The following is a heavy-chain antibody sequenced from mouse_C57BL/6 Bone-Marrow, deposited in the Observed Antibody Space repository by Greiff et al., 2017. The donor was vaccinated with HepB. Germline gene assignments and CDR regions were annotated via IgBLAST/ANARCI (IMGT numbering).Heavy chain of an antibody. J-gene: IGHJ3*01. D-gene: IGHD1-3*01. CDR1: GYTFTSYW. Sequence: QVQLKQSGAELAKPGASVKLSCKASGYTFTSYWMHWVKQRPGQGLEWIGYINPSSGYTKYNQKFKDKATLTVDKSSSTAYMQLSSLTYEDSAVYDCARSKGPRAWFAYWCQGTLITVSA. V-gene: IGHV1-7*01. CDR2: INPSSGYT. CDR3: ARSKGPRAWFAY.